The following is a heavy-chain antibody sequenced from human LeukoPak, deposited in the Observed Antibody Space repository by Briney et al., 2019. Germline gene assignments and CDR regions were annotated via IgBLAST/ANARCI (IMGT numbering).Heavy chain of an antibody. D-gene: IGHD6-19*01. CDR3: ARVGYSSGWYVDY. J-gene: IGHJ4*02. V-gene: IGHV4-59*01. CDR2: IYYSGNT. Sequence: PSETQSLTCSVSGGSISSYYWSWIRQPPGKGLEWIGYIYYSGNTNYNPSLKRRLTISVDTSKNQFSLRLTSVTAVDTAVYCCARVGYSSGWYVDYWGQGTLVTVSS. CDR1: GGSISSYY.